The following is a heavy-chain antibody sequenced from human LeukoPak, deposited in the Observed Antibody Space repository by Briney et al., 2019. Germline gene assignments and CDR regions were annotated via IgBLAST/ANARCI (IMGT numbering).Heavy chain of an antibody. CDR1: GFTVSSNY. V-gene: IGHV3-21*01. CDR3: AELGITMIGGV. CDR2: ISSSSSYI. Sequence: GGSLRLSCAASGFTVSSNYMSWVRQAPGKGLEWVSSISSSSSYIYCADSVKGRFTISRDNAKNSLYLQMNSLRAEDTAVYYCAELGITMIGGVWGKGTTVTISS. D-gene: IGHD3-10*02. J-gene: IGHJ6*04.